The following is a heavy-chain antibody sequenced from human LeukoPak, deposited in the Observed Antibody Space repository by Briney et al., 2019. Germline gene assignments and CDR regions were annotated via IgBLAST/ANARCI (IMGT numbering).Heavy chain of an antibody. CDR1: GYTFTNYG. J-gene: IGHJ4*02. D-gene: IGHD5/OR15-5a*01. V-gene: IGHV1-18*01. Sequence: GASVKVSCKASGYTFTNYGISWVRQAPGQGPEWMGWISAYSGYTHYAQKIQGRVTVTTEASTSTAYMELRSLTSYDTAVYYCARDAVSTTTAGGIDYWGQGTLVTVSS. CDR2: ISAYSGYT. CDR3: ARDAVSTTTAGGIDY.